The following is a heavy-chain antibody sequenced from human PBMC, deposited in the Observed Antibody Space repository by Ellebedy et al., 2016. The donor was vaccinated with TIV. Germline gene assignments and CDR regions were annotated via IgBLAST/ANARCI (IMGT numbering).Heavy chain of an antibody. V-gene: IGHV1-18*01. J-gene: IGHJ6*02. CDR3: ARDKGTLDYYYGMDV. CDR2: ISAYNGNT. D-gene: IGHD1-1*01. Sequence: AASVKVSCKASGYTFTSYGISWVRQAPGQGLEWIGWISAYNGNTNYAQKLQGRVTMTTDTSTSTAYMELRSLRSDDTAVYYCARDKGTLDYYYGMDVWGQGTTVTVSS. CDR1: GYTFTSYG.